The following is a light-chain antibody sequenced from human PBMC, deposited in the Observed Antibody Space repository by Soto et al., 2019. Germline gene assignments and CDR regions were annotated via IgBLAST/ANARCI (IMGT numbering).Light chain of an antibody. CDR3: QQYGSSFT. V-gene: IGKV3-20*01. CDR1: QSVSSSY. J-gene: IGKJ3*01. CDR2: GAS. Sequence: EIVLTHSPGTLSLSPGEIATLSCRASQSVSSSYLAWYQQKPGQAPRLLIYGASSRATGIPDRFSGSGSGTDFTLTISRLEPEDFAVYYCQQYGSSFTFGPGTKVDIK.